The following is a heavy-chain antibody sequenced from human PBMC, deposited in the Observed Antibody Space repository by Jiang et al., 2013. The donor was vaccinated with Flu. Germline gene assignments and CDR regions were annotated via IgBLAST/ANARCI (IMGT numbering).Heavy chain of an antibody. J-gene: IGHJ4*02. CDR2: INTNTGNP. CDR1: GYTFTTYA. D-gene: IGHD2-15*01. Sequence: QSGSELKKPGASVKVSCKASGYTFTTYAMSWVRQAPGQGLEWLGWINTNTGNPTYAQGFTGRFVFSLDTSVSTAYLQISSLKTEDTAVYYCARAEYCGAGRCYPGYWGQGTLVTVSS. CDR3: ARAEYCGAGRCYPGY. V-gene: IGHV7-4-1*02.